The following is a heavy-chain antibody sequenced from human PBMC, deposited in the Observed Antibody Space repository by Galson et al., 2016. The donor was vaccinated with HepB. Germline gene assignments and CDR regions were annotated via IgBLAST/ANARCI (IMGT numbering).Heavy chain of an antibody. CDR2: THSGGTT. J-gene: IGHJ4*02. CDR3: VGGDYFDY. CDR1: ALTINSFA. V-gene: IGHV3-53*01. D-gene: IGHD3-16*01. Sequence: SLRLSCAASALTINSFAMSWVRQAPGKGLEWVSLTHSGGTTYYADSVKGRFTISRDSSKNTLYLQINNLSADDTAVYYCVGGDYFDYWGQGTLVTVSS.